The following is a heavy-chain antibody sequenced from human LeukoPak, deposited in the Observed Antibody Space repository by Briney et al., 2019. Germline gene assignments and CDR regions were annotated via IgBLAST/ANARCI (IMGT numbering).Heavy chain of an antibody. CDR1: GGSISSYY. J-gene: IGHJ5*02. CDR2: IYYSGST. D-gene: IGHD3-10*01. V-gene: IGHV4-59*01. CDR3: ARVYGSGSYLGNWFDP. Sequence: SETLSLTCTVSGGSISSYYWSWIRQPPGKGLEWIGYIYYSGSTNYNPSLKSRVTISVDTSKNQFSLKLSSVTAADTAVYYCARVYGSGSYLGNWFDPWGQGTLVTVSS.